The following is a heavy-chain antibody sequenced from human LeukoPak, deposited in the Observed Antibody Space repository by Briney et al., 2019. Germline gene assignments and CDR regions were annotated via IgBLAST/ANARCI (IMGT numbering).Heavy chain of an antibody. Sequence: SETLSLTCAVYGGSFSGYYWSWIRQPPGKGLEWIGEINHSGSTNYNPSLKSRVTISVDTPKNQFSLKLSSVTAADTAVYYCARARIATYYYYYGMDVWGQGTTVTVSS. D-gene: IGHD5-12*01. CDR1: GGSFSGYY. J-gene: IGHJ6*02. CDR2: INHSGST. V-gene: IGHV4-34*01. CDR3: ARARIATYYYYYGMDV.